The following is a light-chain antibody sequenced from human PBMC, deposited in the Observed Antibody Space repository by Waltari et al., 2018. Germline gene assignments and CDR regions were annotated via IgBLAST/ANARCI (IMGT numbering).Light chain of an antibody. CDR3: QQYNNWPPYT. Sequence: EIVMTRSPATLSVSPGERATLSCRASQSVSSNLPWYQQKPGQAPRLLIYGASTRATGIPARFSGSGSGTEFTLTISSLQSEDFAVYYCQQYNNWPPYTFGQGTKLEIK. CDR1: QSVSSN. J-gene: IGKJ2*01. CDR2: GAS. V-gene: IGKV3-15*01.